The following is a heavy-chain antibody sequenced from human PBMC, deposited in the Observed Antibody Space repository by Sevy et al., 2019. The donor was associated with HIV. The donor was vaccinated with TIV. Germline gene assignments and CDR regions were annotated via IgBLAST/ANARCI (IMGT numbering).Heavy chain of an antibody. D-gene: IGHD3-22*01. Sequence: AASVKVSCKVSGYTLTQLSMHWVRQAPGKGLEWMGTFDPEDGETIYAQKFQGRVTMTEDTSTDTAYMELSSLRSEDTAVFYCAVTKDYYDNSAYPFDYWGQGTLVTVSS. CDR3: AVTKDYYDNSAYPFDY. J-gene: IGHJ4*02. CDR2: FDPEDGET. CDR1: GYTLTQLS. V-gene: IGHV1-24*01.